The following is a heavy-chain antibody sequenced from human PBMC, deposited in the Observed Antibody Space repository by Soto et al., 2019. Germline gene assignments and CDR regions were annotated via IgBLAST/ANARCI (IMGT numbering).Heavy chain of an antibody. CDR2: ISYDGSNK. CDR1: GFTFSSYA. Sequence: QVQLVESGGGVVQPGRSLRLSCAASGFTFSSYAMHWVRQAPGKGLEWVAVISYDGSNKYYADSVKGRFTISRDNSKNTLYLQMNSLRAEDTAVYYCAKRGRQQAYYGMDVWGQGTTVTVSS. J-gene: IGHJ6*02. V-gene: IGHV3-30-3*02. CDR3: AKRGRQQAYYGMDV. D-gene: IGHD6-13*01.